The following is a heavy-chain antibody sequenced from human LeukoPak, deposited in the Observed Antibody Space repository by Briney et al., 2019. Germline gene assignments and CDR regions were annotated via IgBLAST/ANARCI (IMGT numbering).Heavy chain of an antibody. D-gene: IGHD6-19*01. Sequence: GGSLRLSCAASGFTFSSYWRHWVRQAPGKGLVWVSRVNPQGTGTSYTDSVKGRFTISRDNAKDALHLQMDNLRAEDTAVYYCARARWSSTGWFLGYWGQGTLVTVSS. J-gene: IGHJ4*02. V-gene: IGHV3-74*01. CDR3: ARARWSSTGWFLGY. CDR2: VNPQGTGT. CDR1: GFTFSSYW.